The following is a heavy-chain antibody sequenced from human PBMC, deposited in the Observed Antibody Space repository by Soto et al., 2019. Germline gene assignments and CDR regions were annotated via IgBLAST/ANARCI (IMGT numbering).Heavy chain of an antibody. CDR3: ARGFRPHFWSGSLHYYYYGMDV. J-gene: IGHJ6*02. D-gene: IGHD3-3*02. V-gene: IGHV4-30-4*01. CDR2: IYYSGST. CDR1: GGSISSGDYY. Sequence: QVQLQESGPGLVKPSQTLSLTCTVSGGSISSGDYYWSWIRQPPGKGLEWIGYIYYSGSTYYNPSLKSRVTIAVDTSKNHFSLKLSSVTAADTAVYYCARGFRPHFWSGSLHYYYYGMDVWGQGTTVTVSS.